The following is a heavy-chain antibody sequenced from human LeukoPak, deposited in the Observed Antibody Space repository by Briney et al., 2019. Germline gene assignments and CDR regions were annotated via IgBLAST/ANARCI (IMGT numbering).Heavy chain of an antibody. D-gene: IGHD5-24*01. J-gene: IGHJ4*02. V-gene: IGHV3-30*02. CDR2: IRYDGSNK. CDR3: AKDLSERWLQLGYFDY. Sequence: PGGSLRLSCAASGFTFSSYGMHWVRQAPGKGLEWVAFIRYDGSNKYYADSVKGRFTISRDNSKNTLYLQMNSLRAEDTAVYYCAKDLSERWLQLGYFDYWGQGTLVTVSS. CDR1: GFTFSSYG.